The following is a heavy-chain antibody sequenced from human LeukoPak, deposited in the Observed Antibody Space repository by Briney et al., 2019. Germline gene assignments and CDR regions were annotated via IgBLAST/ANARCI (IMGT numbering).Heavy chain of an antibody. CDR3: ARTRSDTVVVPPKNYFGY. CDR1: GGSIISSRNY. V-gene: IGHV4-39*01. CDR2: IYYSGST. J-gene: IGHJ4*02. D-gene: IGHD2-2*01. Sequence: PSETLSLTCTVSGGSIISSRNYWGWIRQPPGKGLEWMGSIYYSGSTYYNPSLKTRGTISIDTSNNQFSLRLRSVTAADTAVYYCARTRSDTVVVPPKNYFGYWGQGALVTVSS.